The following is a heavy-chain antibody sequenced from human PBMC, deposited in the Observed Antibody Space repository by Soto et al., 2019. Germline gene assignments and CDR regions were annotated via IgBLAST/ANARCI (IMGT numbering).Heavy chain of an antibody. CDR1: GGTFSSYT. Sequence: ASVKVSCKASGGTFSSYTISWVRQAPGQGLEWMGRIIPILGIANYAQKFQGRVTITADKSTSTAYMELSSLRSEDTAVYYCARVRGSGSYYSPYYYYGMDVWGQGTTVTVSS. CDR2: IIPILGIA. D-gene: IGHD3-10*01. J-gene: IGHJ6*02. CDR3: ARVRGSGSYYSPYYYYGMDV. V-gene: IGHV1-69*02.